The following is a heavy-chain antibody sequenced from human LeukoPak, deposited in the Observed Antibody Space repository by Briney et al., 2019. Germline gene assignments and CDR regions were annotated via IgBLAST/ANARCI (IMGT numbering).Heavy chain of an antibody. V-gene: IGHV3-9*01. CDR1: GFTFDDYA. CDR3: ARGGWTVTTAD. J-gene: IGHJ4*02. Sequence: PGGSLRLSCAASGFTFDDYAMHWVRQAPGKGLEWVSGISWNSGSIGYADSVKGRFTISRDNAKNSLYLQMNSLRAEDTAVYYCARGGWTVTTADWGQGTLVTVSS. CDR2: ISWNSGSI. D-gene: IGHD4-17*01.